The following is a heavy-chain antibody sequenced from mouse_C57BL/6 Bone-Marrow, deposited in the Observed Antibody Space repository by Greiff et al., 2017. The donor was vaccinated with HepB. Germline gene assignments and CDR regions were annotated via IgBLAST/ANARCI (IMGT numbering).Heavy chain of an antibody. V-gene: IGHV1-81*01. J-gene: IGHJ3*01. CDR1: GYTFTSYG. D-gene: IGHD1-1*01. Sequence: VKLVESGAELVRPGASVKLSCKASGYTFTSYGISWVKQRTGQGLEWIGEIYPRSGNTYYNEKFKGKATLTADKSSSTAYMELRSLTSEDSAVYFCASRGDYSWFAYWGQGTLVTVSA. CDR2: IYPRSGNT. CDR3: ASRGDYSWFAY.